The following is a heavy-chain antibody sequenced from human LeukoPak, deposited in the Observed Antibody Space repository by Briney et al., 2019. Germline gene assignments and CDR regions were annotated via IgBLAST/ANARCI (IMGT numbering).Heavy chain of an antibody. CDR1: GYTFTGYY. V-gene: IGHV1-2*02. J-gene: IGHJ6*02. CDR3: ARHDGAYAVSGIYYYYCYGMDV. CDR2: INPNSGGT. D-gene: IGHD2-21*01. Sequence: ASVKVSCKASGYTFTGYYMHWVRQAPGQGLEWMGWINPNSGGTNYAQKFQGRVTMTRDTSISTASMELSRLRSDDPAVYYCARHDGAYAVSGIYYYYCYGMDVWGQGTTVTVSS.